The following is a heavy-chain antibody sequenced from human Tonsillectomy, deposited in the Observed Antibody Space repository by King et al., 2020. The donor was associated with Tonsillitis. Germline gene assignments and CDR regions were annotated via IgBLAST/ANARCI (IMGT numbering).Heavy chain of an antibody. J-gene: IGHJ4*02. Sequence: VQLVESGGGLVQPGGSLGLSCATSVFTFDSYAINWVRQAPGKGLEWVSTISAGGYNTHYADSVKGRFTISRDNSKDMLFLQMNFLRAEDTAIYFCAKDYDSSGHYVGDREGWGQGTLVTVSS. CDR2: ISAGGYNT. CDR1: VFTFDSYA. V-gene: IGHV3-23*04. CDR3: AKDYDSSGHYVGDREG. D-gene: IGHD3-22*01.